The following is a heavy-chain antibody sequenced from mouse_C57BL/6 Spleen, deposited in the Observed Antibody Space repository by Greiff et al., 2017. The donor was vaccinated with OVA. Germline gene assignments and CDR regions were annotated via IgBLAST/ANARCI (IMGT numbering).Heavy chain of an antibody. CDR3: ARDGSLMDY. CDR2: IDPSDSYT. Sequence: QVQLQQPGAELVKPGASVKLSCKASGYTFTSYWMQWVKQRPGQGLEWIGEIDPSDSYTNYNQKFKGKATLTVDTSSSTAYMQLSSLTSEDSAVYYWARDGSLMDYWGQGTSVTVSS. J-gene: IGHJ4*01. V-gene: IGHV1-50*01. D-gene: IGHD1-1*01. CDR1: GYTFTSYW.